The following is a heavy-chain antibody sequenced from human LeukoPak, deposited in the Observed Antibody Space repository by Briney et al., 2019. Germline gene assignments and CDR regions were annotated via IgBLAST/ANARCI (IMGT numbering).Heavy chain of an antibody. CDR1: GYTFTSYG. CDR2: ISAYNGNT. V-gene: IGHV1-18*01. D-gene: IGHD3-22*01. J-gene: IGHJ4*02. CDR3: ARDDYYDSSGREGAFDY. Sequence: ASVKVSCKASGYTFTSYGISWGRQAPGQGLEWMGWISAYNGNTNYAQKLQGRVTMTTDTSTSTAYMELRSLRSDDTAVYYCARDDYYDSSGREGAFDYWGQGTLVTVSS.